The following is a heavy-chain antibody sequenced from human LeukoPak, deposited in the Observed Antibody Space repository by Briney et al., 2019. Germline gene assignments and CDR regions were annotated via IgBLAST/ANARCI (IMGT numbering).Heavy chain of an antibody. V-gene: IGHV3-23*01. CDR2: ISGSSGNT. D-gene: IGHD3-9*01. Sequence: GGSLRLSCAASGFTFSNYAMSWVRQAPGKGLEWVSGISGSSGNTHYVDSVKGRFTISRDNSKNTLYLQMNSLRAEDTAIYYCAKDAGYDIVRFNYWGQGTLVTVSS. CDR1: GFTFSNYA. J-gene: IGHJ4*02. CDR3: AKDAGYDIVRFNY.